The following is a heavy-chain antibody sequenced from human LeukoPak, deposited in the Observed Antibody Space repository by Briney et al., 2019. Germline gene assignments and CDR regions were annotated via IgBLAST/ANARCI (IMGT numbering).Heavy chain of an antibody. CDR3: ARGQVASVTIFGVVTYWFDP. J-gene: IGHJ5*02. Sequence: PSQTLSLTCTVSGGSISSGSYYWSWIRQPAGKGLEWIGRIYTSGSTNYNPSLKSRVTISVDTSKNQFSLKLSSVTAADTAVYYCARGQVASVTIFGVVTYWFDPWGRGTLVTVSS. V-gene: IGHV4-61*02. CDR2: IYTSGST. D-gene: IGHD3-3*01. CDR1: GGSISSGSYY.